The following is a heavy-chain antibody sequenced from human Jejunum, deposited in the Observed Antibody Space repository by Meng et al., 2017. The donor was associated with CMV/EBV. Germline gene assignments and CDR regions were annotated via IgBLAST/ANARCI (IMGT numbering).Heavy chain of an antibody. CDR1: GGSLGSGDYC. V-gene: IGHV4-30-4*08. J-gene: IGHJ4*02. D-gene: IGHD3-3*01. CDR2: IHDTGST. Sequence: QVQLQESGPGLVKPSQTLSLTCSVSGGSLGSGDYCWSWIRQPPGKGLEWIGYIHDTGSTYYNPSLKSRVDISLGTSRNHFSLTLSSVTAEDTAVYFCARGSIFVSFDSWGQGTLVTVSS. CDR3: ARGSIFVSFDS.